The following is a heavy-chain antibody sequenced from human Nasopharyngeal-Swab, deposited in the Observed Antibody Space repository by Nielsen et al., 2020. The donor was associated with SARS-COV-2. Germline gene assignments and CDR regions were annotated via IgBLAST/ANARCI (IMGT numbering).Heavy chain of an antibody. J-gene: IGHJ4*02. Sequence: GESLRLSCAASGFTFSSYAMSWVRQAPGKGLEWVSAISGSGGSTYYADSVKGRFTISRDDSKNTLYLQMNSLRAEDTAVYYCAKDWGYCSGGSCLPVYWGQGTLVTVSS. V-gene: IGHV3-23*01. CDR3: AKDWGYCSGGSCLPVY. CDR2: ISGSGGST. D-gene: IGHD2-15*01. CDR1: GFTFSSYA.